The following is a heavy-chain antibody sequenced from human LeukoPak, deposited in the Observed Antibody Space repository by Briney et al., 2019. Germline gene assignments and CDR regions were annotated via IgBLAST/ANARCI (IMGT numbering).Heavy chain of an antibody. J-gene: IGHJ3*02. CDR1: GFTFSSYS. CDR2: ISSSGSTV. Sequence: PGGSLRLSCAASGFTFSSYSMNWVRQAPGKGLEWVSYISSSGSTVYYADSVEGRFTISRDNAKNSLSLQMNSLRAEDTAVYYCARVAGAMVYRDAFDNWGQGTMVTVSS. V-gene: IGHV3-48*04. D-gene: IGHD5-18*01. CDR3: ARVAGAMVYRDAFDN.